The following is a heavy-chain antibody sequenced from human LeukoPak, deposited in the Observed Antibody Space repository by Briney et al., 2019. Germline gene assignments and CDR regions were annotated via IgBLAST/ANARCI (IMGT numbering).Heavy chain of an antibody. CDR3: TRSQVPSVFGGAPLY. D-gene: IGHD3-16*01. J-gene: IGHJ4*02. CDR1: GFTFGDYA. V-gene: IGHV3-49*03. CDR2: IRSKAYGGTT. Sequence: GGSLRLSCTASGFTFGDYAMSWFRQAPGKGLEWVGFIRSKAYGGTTEYAASVKGRFTISRDDSKSIAYLQMNSLKTEDTAVYYCTRSQVPSVFGGAPLYWGQGTLVTVSS.